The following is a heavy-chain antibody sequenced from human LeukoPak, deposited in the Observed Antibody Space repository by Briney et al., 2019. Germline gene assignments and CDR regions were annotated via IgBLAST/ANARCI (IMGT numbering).Heavy chain of an antibody. V-gene: IGHV3-9*01. CDR3: AKDSSSSSWSGALDI. CDR2: SRWRSGRI. J-gene: IGHJ3*02. CDR1: GFSFDDYA. D-gene: IGHD6-13*01. Sequence: GGSLTLSCAVSGFSFDDYAMHWVRPAPGRGLGWVSGSRWRSGRIGSGDSENDQFPITRDNANNSPYPQMNSLRAEDTALHYCAKDSSSSSWSGALDIWGQGTMVTVSS.